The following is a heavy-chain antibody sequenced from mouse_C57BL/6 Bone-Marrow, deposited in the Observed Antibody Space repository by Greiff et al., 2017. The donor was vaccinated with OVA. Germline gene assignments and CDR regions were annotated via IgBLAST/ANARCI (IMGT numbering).Heavy chain of an antibody. Sequence: QVQLQQPGAELVRPGSSVKLSCKASGYTFTSYWLHWVKQRPIQGLEWIGNIDPSDSETHYNQKFKDKATLTVDKSSSTAYMQLSSLTSEDSAVYYCAREGFITTVVDYWGQGTTLTVSS. CDR2: IDPSDSET. CDR1: GYTFTSYW. CDR3: AREGFITTVVDY. D-gene: IGHD1-1*01. J-gene: IGHJ2*01. V-gene: IGHV1-52*01.